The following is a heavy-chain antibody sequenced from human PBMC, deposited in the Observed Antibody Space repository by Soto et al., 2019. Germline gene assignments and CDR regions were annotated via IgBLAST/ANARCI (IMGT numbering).Heavy chain of an antibody. CDR1: GGSISSSSYY. Sequence: QLQLQESGPGLVKPSETLSLTCTVSGGSISSSSYYWGWIRQPPGKGLEWIGSIYYSGSTYYNPSLKSRVTISVDTSNNQFSLKLSSVTAADTAVYYCARLASIISTAFDIWGQGTMVTVSS. CDR3: ARLASIISTAFDI. V-gene: IGHV4-39*01. J-gene: IGHJ3*02. CDR2: IYYSGST.